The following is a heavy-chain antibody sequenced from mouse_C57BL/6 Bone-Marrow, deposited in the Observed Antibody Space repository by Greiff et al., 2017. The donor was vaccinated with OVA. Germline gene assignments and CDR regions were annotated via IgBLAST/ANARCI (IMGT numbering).Heavy chain of an antibody. CDR3: AFTRY. V-gene: IGHV3-6*01. CDR2: ISYDGSN. D-gene: IGHD1-1*01. CDR1: GYSITSGYY. J-gene: IGHJ3*01. Sequence: EVKLVESGPGLVKPSQSLSLTCSVTGYSITSGYYWNWIRQFPGNKLEWMGYISYDGSNNYNPSLKNRISITRDTSKNQFFLKLNSVTTEDTATYYCAFTRYWGQGTLVTVSA.